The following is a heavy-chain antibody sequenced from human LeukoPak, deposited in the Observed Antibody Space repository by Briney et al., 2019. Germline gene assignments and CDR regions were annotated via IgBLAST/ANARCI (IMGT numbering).Heavy chain of an antibody. CDR3: ARDQGFRTTVVTHLYWYFDL. V-gene: IGHV3-23*01. CDR2: ISGDGVTT. CDR1: GFTFRSYS. D-gene: IGHD4-23*01. Sequence: GGSLRLSCAVSGFTFRSYSMTWVRQAPGKGLEWVSVISGDGVTTDYTDSVKGRFTISRDNSKNTLYLQMNSLRAEDTAVYYCARDQGFRTTVVTHLYWYFDLWGRGTLVTVSS. J-gene: IGHJ2*01.